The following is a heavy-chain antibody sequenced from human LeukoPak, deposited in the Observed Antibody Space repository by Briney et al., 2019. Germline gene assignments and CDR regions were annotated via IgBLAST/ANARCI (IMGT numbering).Heavy chain of an antibody. J-gene: IGHJ4*02. D-gene: IGHD6-19*01. CDR3: ATPAARGTAPLKTVGPYSSGRYARFDY. CDR2: ISGSGGST. CDR1: GFTFSSYA. Sequence: GGSLRLSCAVSGFTFSSYAMSWVRQAPGKGLEWVSGISGSGGSTYHADSVKGRFIISRDNSKNTLYMQMNSLRVEDTAVYYCATPAARGTAPLKTVGPYSSGRYARFDYWGQGTLVTVSS. V-gene: IGHV3-23*01.